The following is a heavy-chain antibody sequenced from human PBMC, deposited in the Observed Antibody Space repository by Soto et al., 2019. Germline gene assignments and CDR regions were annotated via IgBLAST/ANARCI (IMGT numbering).Heavy chain of an antibody. J-gene: IGHJ3*02. CDR2: IKSKTDGGQT. Sequence: GGSLRLSCAASGFTFSNAWMNWVRQAPGKGLEWVGRIKSKTDGGQTDYAAPVKGRLTISRDDSKNTLYLQMNSLKTEDTAVYYCTTAWTQWLRQGVAFDIWGQGTMVTVSS. CDR3: TTAWTQWLRQGVAFDI. CDR1: GFTFSNAW. V-gene: IGHV3-15*07. D-gene: IGHD5-12*01.